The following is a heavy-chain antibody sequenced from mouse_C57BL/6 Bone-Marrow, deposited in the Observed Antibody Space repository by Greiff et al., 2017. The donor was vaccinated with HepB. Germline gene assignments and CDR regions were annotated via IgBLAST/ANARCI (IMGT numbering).Heavy chain of an antibody. J-gene: IGHJ2*01. CDR2: ISSGSSTI. CDR3: ARRYYGSSPGYFDY. D-gene: IGHD1-1*01. Sequence: EVKLVESGGGLVKPGGSLKLSCAASGFTFSDYGMHWVRQAPEKGLEWVAYISSGSSTIYYADTVKGRFTISRDNAKNTLFLQMTSLRSEDTAMYYCARRYYGSSPGYFDYWGQGTTLTVSS. V-gene: IGHV5-17*01. CDR1: GFTFSDYG.